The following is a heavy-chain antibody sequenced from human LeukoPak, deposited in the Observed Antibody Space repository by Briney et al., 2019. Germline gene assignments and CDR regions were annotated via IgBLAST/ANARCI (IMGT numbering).Heavy chain of an antibody. J-gene: IGHJ4*02. CDR1: GYTFISYG. CDR3: ARDRGLGIAATDYYFDY. D-gene: IGHD6-25*01. CDR2: ISTNNGNT. Sequence: ASVKVSCKASGYTFISYGINWVRQAPGQGLEWMGWISTNNGNTIHAQNLQGRVTMTTDTSTTTAYMELRSLRSDDTAVYFCARDRGLGIAATDYYFDYWGQGTLVTVSS. V-gene: IGHV1-18*01.